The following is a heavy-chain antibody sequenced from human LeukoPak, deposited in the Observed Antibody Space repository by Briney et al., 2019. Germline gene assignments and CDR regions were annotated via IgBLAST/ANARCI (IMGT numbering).Heavy chain of an antibody. CDR1: GFTFSSYA. Sequence: GSLRLSCTASGFTFSSYAMHWVRQAPGKGLEWVAVISYDGSNKYYADSVKGRFTISRDNSKNALYLQMNSLRAEDTAVYYCARSLTLYYFDYWGQGTLVTVSS. J-gene: IGHJ4*02. CDR3: ARSLTLYYFDY. CDR2: ISYDGSNK. V-gene: IGHV3-30-3*01.